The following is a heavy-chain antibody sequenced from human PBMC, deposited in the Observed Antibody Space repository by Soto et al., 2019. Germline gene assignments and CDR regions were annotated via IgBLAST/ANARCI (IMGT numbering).Heavy chain of an antibody. Sequence: GGSLRLSCAASGFTFSSYAMSWVRQAPGKGLEWVSAISGSGGSTYYADSVKGRFTISRDNSKNTLYLQMNSLRAEDTAVYYCAKGRRYCSGGSCQPYYYYMDVWGKGTTVTVSS. CDR1: GFTFSSYA. D-gene: IGHD2-15*01. V-gene: IGHV3-23*01. J-gene: IGHJ6*03. CDR3: AKGRRYCSGGSCQPYYYYMDV. CDR2: ISGSGGST.